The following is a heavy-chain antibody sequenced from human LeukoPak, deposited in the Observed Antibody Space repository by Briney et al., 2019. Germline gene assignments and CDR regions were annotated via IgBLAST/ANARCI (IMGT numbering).Heavy chain of an antibody. V-gene: IGHV3-48*03. J-gene: IGHJ4*02. Sequence: PGGSLRLSCAASGFTFSSYEMNWVRQAPGKGLEWVSYISSSGSTIYYADSVKGRFTISRDNAKNSLYLQMNSLRAEDTAVYYCARDHYDSSGYYLDYWGQGTLSPSPQ. D-gene: IGHD3-22*01. CDR1: GFTFSSYE. CDR3: ARDHYDSSGYYLDY. CDR2: ISSSGSTI.